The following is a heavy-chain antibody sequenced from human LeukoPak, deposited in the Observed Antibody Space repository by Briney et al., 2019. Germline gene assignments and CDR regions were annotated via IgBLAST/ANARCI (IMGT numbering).Heavy chain of an antibody. CDR3: ALSRHGELRLGELSLNY. CDR2: IYSGGST. CDR1: GFTFSSYA. V-gene: IGHV3-53*01. Sequence: GGSLRLSCAASGFTFSSYAMSGVRQAPGKGLEWVSVIYSGGSTYYAASVKGRFTISRDNSKNTLYLQMNSLRAEDTAVYYCALSRHGELRLGELSLNYWGQGTLVTVSS. D-gene: IGHD3-16*02. J-gene: IGHJ4*02.